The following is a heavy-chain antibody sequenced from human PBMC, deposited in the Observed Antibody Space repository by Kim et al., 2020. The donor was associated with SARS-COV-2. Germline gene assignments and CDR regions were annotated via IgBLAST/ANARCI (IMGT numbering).Heavy chain of an antibody. V-gene: IGHV3-30*07. CDR3: ARTSSTFKFPT. Sequence: NYYADSVKRRFTISRDNSKNTLFLQMSSLRADDTAIYYCARTSSTFKFPTWGQGTLVTVSS. D-gene: IGHD6-6*01. J-gene: IGHJ5*02.